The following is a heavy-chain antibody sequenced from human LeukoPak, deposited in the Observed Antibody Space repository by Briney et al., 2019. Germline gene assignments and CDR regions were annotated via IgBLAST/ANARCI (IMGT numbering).Heavy chain of an antibody. Sequence: GASVKVSCKASGYTFTNYAIHWVRQAPGQRLEWMGWINAGNGNTKYSQKFQGRVTITRDTSASTANMKLSSLRSEDTAVYFCARDRGVTMVRGVIDSFDYWGQGTLVTVSS. CDR1: GYTFTNYA. V-gene: IGHV1-3*01. J-gene: IGHJ4*02. CDR3: ARDRGVTMVRGVIDSFDY. D-gene: IGHD3-10*01. CDR2: INAGNGNT.